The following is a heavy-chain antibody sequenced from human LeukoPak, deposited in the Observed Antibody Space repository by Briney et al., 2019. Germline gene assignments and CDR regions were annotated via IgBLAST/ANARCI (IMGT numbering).Heavy chain of an antibody. D-gene: IGHD1-26*01. V-gene: IGHV1-18*01. CDR3: GRDWDWHVQF. J-gene: IGHJ4*02. CDR1: GYTFSRYG. CDR2: IGVFNGNR. Sequence: ALVKVSCKTSGYTFSRYGFSWVRQAPGQGLEWIGWIGVFNGNRNYAKSVQGRITLTADTSTNTTYMELRSLTSDDTAVYFCGRDWDWHVQFWGQGTLITVSS.